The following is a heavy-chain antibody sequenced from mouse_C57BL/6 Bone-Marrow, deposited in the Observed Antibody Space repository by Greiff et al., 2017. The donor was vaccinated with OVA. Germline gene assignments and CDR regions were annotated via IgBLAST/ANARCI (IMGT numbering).Heavy chain of an antibody. CDR3: ANDGYYAMDY. CDR1: GYTFTDYY. Sequence: QVQLQQSGAELVRPGASVKLSCKASGYTFTDYYINWVKQRPGQGLEWIARIYPGSGNTYYNEKFKGKATLTAEKSSSTAYMQLSSLTSEDSAVYFCANDGYYAMDYWGQGTSVTVSS. V-gene: IGHV1-76*01. J-gene: IGHJ4*01. D-gene: IGHD2-3*01. CDR2: IYPGSGNT.